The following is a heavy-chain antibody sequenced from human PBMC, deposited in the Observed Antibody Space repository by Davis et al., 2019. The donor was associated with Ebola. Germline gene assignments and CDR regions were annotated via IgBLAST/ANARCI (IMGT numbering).Heavy chain of an antibody. D-gene: IGHD6-13*01. CDR3: ARAVSSWYYYYYYYMDV. V-gene: IGHV3-30-3*01. CDR1: GFTFSSYA. CDR2: ISYDGSNK. J-gene: IGHJ6*03. Sequence: PGGSLRLSCAASGFTFSSYAMHWVRQAPGKGLEWVAVISYDGSNKYYADSVKGRFTISRDNSKNTLYLQMNSRRAEDTAVYYCARAVSSWYYYYYYYMDVWGKGTTVTVSS.